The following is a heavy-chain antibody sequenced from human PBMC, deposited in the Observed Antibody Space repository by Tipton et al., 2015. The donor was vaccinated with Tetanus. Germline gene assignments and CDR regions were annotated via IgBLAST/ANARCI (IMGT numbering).Heavy chain of an antibody. J-gene: IGHJ5*02. Sequence: QLVQSGPEVKKPGASVKVSCKASGYTFTSYYMHWVRQAPGQGLEWMGIINPSGGSTSYAQKFQGRVTMTRDTSTSTVYMELSSLRSEDTAVYYCARPYYDILTGPPSYWFDPWGQGTLVTVSS. CDR3: ARPYYDILTGPPSYWFDP. D-gene: IGHD3-9*01. V-gene: IGHV1-46*01. CDR1: GYTFTSYY. CDR2: INPSGGST.